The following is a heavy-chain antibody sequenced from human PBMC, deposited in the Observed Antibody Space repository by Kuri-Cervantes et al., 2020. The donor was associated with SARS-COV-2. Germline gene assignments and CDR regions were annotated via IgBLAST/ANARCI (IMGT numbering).Heavy chain of an antibody. CDR3: SRGGRYCSSTSCYDHFYYYMDV. V-gene: IGHV3-48*03. D-gene: IGHD2-2*01. J-gene: IGHJ6*03. CDR1: GFTFSSYE. Sequence: LSLTCAASGFTFSSYEMNWVRQAPGKGLEWVSYFSSSGSTIFYADSVKGRFTISRDNAKNSLYLQMNSLRAEDTAVYYCSRGGRYCSSTSCYDHFYYYMDVWGKGTTVTVSS. CDR2: FSSSGSTI.